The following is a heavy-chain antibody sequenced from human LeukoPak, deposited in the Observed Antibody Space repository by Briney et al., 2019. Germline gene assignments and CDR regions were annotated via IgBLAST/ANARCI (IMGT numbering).Heavy chain of an antibody. D-gene: IGHD2-8*02. CDR3: ARANRAWSSFDY. Sequence: GGSLRLSCAASGFTFSSYEMNWVRQAPGTGLEWVSYISSSGSTIYYADSVKGRFTISRDNAKNSLYLQMNSLRAEDTAVYYCARANRAWSSFDYWGQGTLVTVSS. V-gene: IGHV3-48*03. J-gene: IGHJ4*02. CDR2: ISSSGSTI. CDR1: GFTFSSYE.